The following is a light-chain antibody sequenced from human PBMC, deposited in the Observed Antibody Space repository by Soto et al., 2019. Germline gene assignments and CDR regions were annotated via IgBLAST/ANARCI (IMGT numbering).Light chain of an antibody. CDR2: DAS. Sequence: EIVLTQSPATLSLSPGERATLSCRASQSVSTYLAWYQQKPGQAPRLLIYDASTRAAGIPARFSGSGSGTDFTLPISSLEPEDFAVYYSQQRSNWPLTFGGGTKVEIK. CDR3: QQRSNWPLT. V-gene: IGKV3-11*01. J-gene: IGKJ4*01. CDR1: QSVSTY.